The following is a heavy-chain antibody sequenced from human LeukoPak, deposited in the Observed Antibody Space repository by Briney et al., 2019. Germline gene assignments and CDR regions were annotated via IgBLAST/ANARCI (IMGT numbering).Heavy chain of an antibody. D-gene: IGHD3-9*01. CDR2: IIPIFGTA. V-gene: IGHV1-69*06. CDR1: GGTFSSYA. J-gene: IGHJ4*02. CDR3: ARSELDDILTGYLYYFDY. Sequence: ASVKVSCKASGGTFSSYAISWVRQAPGQELEWMGGIIPIFGTANYAQKFQGRVTITADKSTSTAYMELSSLRSEDTAVYYCARSELDDILTGYLYYFDYWGQGTLVTVSS.